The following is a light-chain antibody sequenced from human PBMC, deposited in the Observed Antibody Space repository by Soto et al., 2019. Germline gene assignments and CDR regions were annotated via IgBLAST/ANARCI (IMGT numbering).Light chain of an antibody. CDR1: QDIRDY. V-gene: IGKV1-27*01. Sequence: DIHMTQSPSSLSSSVGDRVTITFLASQDIRDYLAWYQQRPGHVPNLLIYAASTLQSGVPSRFRGSGSGTDFTLTITGLQPEDFATYYCQNYNGPPWTFGQGTKVDI. J-gene: IGKJ1*01. CDR3: QNYNGPPWT. CDR2: AAS.